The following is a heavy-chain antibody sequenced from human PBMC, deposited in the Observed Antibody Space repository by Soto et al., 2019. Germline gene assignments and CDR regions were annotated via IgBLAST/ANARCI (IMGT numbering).Heavy chain of an antibody. V-gene: IGHV2-70*13. J-gene: IGHJ6*02. CDR1: GFSITSPGMS. CDR3: ARSIRGPRKFNGMDV. CDR2: IERDDDDK. Sequence: SGPTLAHPTETLPLPCTFSGFSITSPGMSVSWIRQPPGRALEWLALIERDDDDKYYSTSLKTRLTISKDTRKNQVVLTMANMDPADTATYYCARSIRGPRKFNGMDVWGQGTTVTVSS. D-gene: IGHD1-20*01.